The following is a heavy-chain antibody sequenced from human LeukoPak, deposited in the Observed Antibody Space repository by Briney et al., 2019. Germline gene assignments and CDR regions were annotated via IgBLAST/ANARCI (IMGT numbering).Heavy chain of an antibody. CDR2: FYHSGST. Sequence: PSETLSLTCTVSGGSISNYHWSWMRQPPGKGLEWIGCFYHSGSTTYNPSLKSRVTTPVDTSKNEFSLKLNSVTAADTAVYYCASTQQWLAFDYWGQGILVTVSS. CDR3: ASTQQWLAFDY. J-gene: IGHJ4*02. D-gene: IGHD6-19*01. V-gene: IGHV4-59*01. CDR1: GGSISNYH.